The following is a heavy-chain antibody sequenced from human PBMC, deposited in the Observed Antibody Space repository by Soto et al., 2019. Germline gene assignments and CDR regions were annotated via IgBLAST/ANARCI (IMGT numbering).Heavy chain of an antibody. J-gene: IGHJ4*02. V-gene: IGHV1-46*01. CDR2: INPSGGST. D-gene: IGHD2-2*01. Sequence: ASVKVSCKASGYTFTSYYMHWVRQAPGQGLEWMGIINPSGGSTGYAQKFQGRVTMTRDTSTSTVYMELSSLRSEDTAVYYCARSEVVVVPAAISPDYWGQGTLVTVSS. CDR1: GYTFTSYY. CDR3: ARSEVVVVPAAISPDY.